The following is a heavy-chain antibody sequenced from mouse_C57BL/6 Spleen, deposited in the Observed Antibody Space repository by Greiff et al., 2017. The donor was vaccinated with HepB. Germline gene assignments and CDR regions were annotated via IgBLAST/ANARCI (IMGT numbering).Heavy chain of an antibody. CDR2: IYPSDSET. CDR1: GYTFTSYW. V-gene: IGHV1-61*01. J-gene: IGHJ1*03. Sequence: VQLQQPGAELVRPGSSVKLSCKASGYTFTSYWMDWVKQRPGQGLEWIGNIYPSDSETHYNQKFKDKATLTVDKSSSTAYMQLSSLTSEDSAVYFCARPYYGSSSGYFDVWGTGTTVTVSS. CDR3: ARPYYGSSSGYFDV. D-gene: IGHD1-1*01.